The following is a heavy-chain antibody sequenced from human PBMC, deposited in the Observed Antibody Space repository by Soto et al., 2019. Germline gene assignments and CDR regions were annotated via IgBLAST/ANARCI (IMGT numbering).Heavy chain of an antibody. CDR1: GGSINSGGYF. Sequence: SETLSLTCSVSGGSINSGGYFWSWIRQHPGKGLECIGYIYHSGITYYNPSLKSRVTISVDTSKNEFSLQLRSVTAADTAVYYCAREAPLRGDYYGMDVWGQGTTVTVSS. J-gene: IGHJ6*02. CDR2: IYHSGIT. V-gene: IGHV4-31*03. D-gene: IGHD4-17*01. CDR3: AREAPLRGDYYGMDV.